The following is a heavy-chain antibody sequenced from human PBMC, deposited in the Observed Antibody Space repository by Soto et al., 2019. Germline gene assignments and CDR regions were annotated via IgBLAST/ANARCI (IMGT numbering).Heavy chain of an antibody. V-gene: IGHV3-23*01. CDR1: GFTFSSYA. J-gene: IGHJ4*02. Sequence: HPWGTLRLSCAASGFTFSSYAMTWVRQAPGKGLEWVSTISGTGTTTYYSDSVKGRFTISRDNTKNTLYLQMNSLRTEDTDVYYCVTAVDHLAFDYWGQGTLVTVSS. CDR2: ISGTGTTT. CDR3: VTAVDHLAFDY. D-gene: IGHD5-12*01.